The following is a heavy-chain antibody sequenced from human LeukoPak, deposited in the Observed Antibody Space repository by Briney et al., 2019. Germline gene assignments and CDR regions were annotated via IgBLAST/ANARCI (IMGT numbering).Heavy chain of an antibody. CDR2: INPTSGDT. Sequence: ASVKVSCKASGYTFTDYYMHWVRQAPGQGLEWMGWINPTSGDTNYARNFQGRVTMTRDTSISTAYMELGRLRSDDTAIYYCARDLGIPIGGHSNFRFDYWGQGTLVTVSS. D-gene: IGHD3-16*02. CDR1: GYTFTDYY. J-gene: IGHJ4*02. CDR3: ARDLGIPIGGHSNFRFDY. V-gene: IGHV1-2*02.